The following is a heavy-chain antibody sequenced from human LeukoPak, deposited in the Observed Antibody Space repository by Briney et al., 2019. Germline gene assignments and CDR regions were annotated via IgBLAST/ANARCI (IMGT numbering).Heavy chain of an antibody. J-gene: IGHJ3*02. CDR1: GFTFSSYS. D-gene: IGHD3-9*01. CDR3: AEGPYYDILTGYSSDAFHI. Sequence: GSLRLSCAASGFTFSSYSMNWVRQAPGKGLEWVSYISSSSSTIYYADSVKGRFAISRDNAKNSLYLQMNSLRAEDTAVYYCAEGPYYDILTGYSSDAFHIWGQGTVVTVSS. CDR2: ISSSSSTI. V-gene: IGHV3-48*01.